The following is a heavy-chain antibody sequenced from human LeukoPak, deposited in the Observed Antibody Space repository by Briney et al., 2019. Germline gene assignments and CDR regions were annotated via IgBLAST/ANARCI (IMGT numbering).Heavy chain of an antibody. D-gene: IGHD3-22*01. CDR3: AKNYYYDNTGYWGAFGI. V-gene: IGHV1-18*01. Sequence: GAPVKVSCKASGYTFTSYGIGWVRQAPGQGLEWMRWISTYNGKRNYAQKFQDRVTMTTDTSTSTAYMELRSLRSDDTAIYHCAKNYYYDNTGYWGAFGIWGQGTMVTVSS. CDR1: GYTFTSYG. CDR2: ISTYNGKR. J-gene: IGHJ3*02.